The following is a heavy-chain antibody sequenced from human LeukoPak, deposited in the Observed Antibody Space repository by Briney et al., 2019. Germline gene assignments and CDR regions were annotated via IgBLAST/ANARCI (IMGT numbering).Heavy chain of an antibody. Sequence: GGSLRLSCAASGFTFSSYSINWVRQAPGKGLEWVSSISSSSSYIYYADSVKGRFTISRDNAKNSLYLQMNSLRAEDAAVYYCAREVGIRYDFWSGYLYYFDYWGQGTLVTVSS. V-gene: IGHV3-21*01. J-gene: IGHJ4*02. D-gene: IGHD3-3*01. CDR1: GFTFSSYS. CDR3: AREVGIRYDFWSGYLYYFDY. CDR2: ISSSSSYI.